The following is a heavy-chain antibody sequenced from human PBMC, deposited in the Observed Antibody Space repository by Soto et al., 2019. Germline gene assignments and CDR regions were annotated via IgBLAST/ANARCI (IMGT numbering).Heavy chain of an antibody. V-gene: IGHV3-23*01. CDR3: AKEPSSSSWFSSGYFDY. J-gene: IGHJ4*02. D-gene: IGHD6-13*01. CDR1: GFTFSSYA. CDR2: ISGSGGST. Sequence: EVQLLESGGGLVQPGGSLRLSCAASGFTFSSYAMSWVRQAPGKGLEWVSAISGSGGSTYYADSVKGRFTISRDNSKNTLYLQMNSLRAEDTAVYYCAKEPSSSSWFSSGYFDYWGQGTLVTVSS.